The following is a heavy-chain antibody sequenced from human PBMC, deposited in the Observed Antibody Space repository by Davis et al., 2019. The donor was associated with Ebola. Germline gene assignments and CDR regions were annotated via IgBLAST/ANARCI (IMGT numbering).Heavy chain of an antibody. Sequence: SETLSLTCTVSGGSISSGDYYWSWIRQPPGKGLEWTGYIYYSGNTYYNPSLKSRVTISVDTSKNQFSLKLSSVTAADTAVYYCARDRVVPAAIIYYYYGMDVWGQGTTVTVSS. J-gene: IGHJ6*02. V-gene: IGHV4-30-4*01. CDR1: GGSISSGDYY. CDR3: ARDRVVPAAIIYYYYGMDV. CDR2: IYYSGNT. D-gene: IGHD2-2*02.